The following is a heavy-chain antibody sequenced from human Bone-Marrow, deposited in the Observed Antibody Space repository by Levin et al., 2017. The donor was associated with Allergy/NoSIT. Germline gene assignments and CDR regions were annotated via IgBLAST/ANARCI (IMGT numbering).Heavy chain of an antibody. CDR3: ARDQFRRATIGARWFDP. J-gene: IGHJ5*02. V-gene: IGHV3-7*01. CDR2: IKEDGSEK. D-gene: IGHD5-24*01. Sequence: GGSLRLSCAASGFTFSNSWKSWVRQAPGKGLEWVANIKEDGSEKYYVDSVKGRFTISRDNAKNSLYVQMNSLRAEDTAVYYCARDQFRRATIGARWFDPWGQGTLVTVSS. CDR1: GFTFSNSW.